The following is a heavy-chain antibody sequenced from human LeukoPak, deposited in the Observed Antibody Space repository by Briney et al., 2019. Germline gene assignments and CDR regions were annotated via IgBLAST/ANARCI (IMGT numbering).Heavy chain of an antibody. Sequence: GGSLRLSCAASGFTFSDYYMSWIRQAPGKGLEWVSYISSSGSTTYYADSVKGRFTISRDNAKNSLYLQMNSLRAEDTAVYYCARDPGDYYDSSGYYFRDAFDIWGQGTMVTVSS. V-gene: IGHV3-11*04. D-gene: IGHD3-22*01. CDR3: ARDPGDYYDSSGYYFRDAFDI. CDR2: ISSSGSTT. CDR1: GFTFSDYY. J-gene: IGHJ3*02.